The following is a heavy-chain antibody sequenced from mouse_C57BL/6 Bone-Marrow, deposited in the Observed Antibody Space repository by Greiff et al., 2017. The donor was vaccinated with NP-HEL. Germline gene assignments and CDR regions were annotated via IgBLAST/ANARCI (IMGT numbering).Heavy chain of an antibody. CDR2: IRNKANGYTT. V-gene: IGHV7-3*01. D-gene: IGHD2-4*01. Sequence: EVQRVESGGGLVQPGGSLSLSCAASGFTFTGYYMSWVRQPPGKALEWLGFIRNKANGYTTEYSASVKGRFTITRDNSQIFLYLQMNALRTADSATYDWARGATTMSTRVFDYWGQGTTLTVSS. J-gene: IGHJ2*01. CDR1: GFTFTGYY. CDR3: ARGATTMSTRVFDY.